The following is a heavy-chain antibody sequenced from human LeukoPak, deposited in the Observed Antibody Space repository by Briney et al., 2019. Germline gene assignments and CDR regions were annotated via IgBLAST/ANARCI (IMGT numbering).Heavy chain of an antibody. J-gene: IGHJ4*02. CDR1: GGSFSGYY. CDR3: ARGREYSGGYYKGRYYFDY. CDR2: INHSGST. Sequence: PSETLSLTCAVYGGSFSGYYWSWIRQPPGKGLEWTGEINHSGSTNYNPSLKSRVTISVDTSKNQFSLKLSSVTAADTAVYYCARGREYSGGYYKGRYYFDYWGQGTLVTVSS. V-gene: IGHV4-34*01. D-gene: IGHD1-26*01.